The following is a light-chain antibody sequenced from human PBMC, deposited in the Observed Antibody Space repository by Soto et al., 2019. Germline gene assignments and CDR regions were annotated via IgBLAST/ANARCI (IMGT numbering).Light chain of an antibody. CDR3: QKYKSGLIT. Sequence: TPSSLFACVRDMYAVNWQASQVIGNYLAWYQQKPGKVPKLLIYGAYTLQSGVPSRFSGSGSGTDFTLTISSLQPEDVAIYYCQKYKSGLITVAQGRLLE. V-gene: IGKV1-27*01. CDR1: QVIGNY. CDR2: GAY. J-gene: IGKJ5*01.